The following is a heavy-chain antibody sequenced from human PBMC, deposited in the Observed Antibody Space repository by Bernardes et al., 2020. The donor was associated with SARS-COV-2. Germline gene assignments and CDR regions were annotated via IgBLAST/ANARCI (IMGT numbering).Heavy chain of an antibody. V-gene: IGHV3-33*01. D-gene: IGHD6-6*01. Sequence: GGSLRLSCAASGFTFRDYTMHWVRQAPGKGLEWVAVIWHDGSREYYVDSVKGRFAISRDNSNNTLYLQMNNLRAEDTAVYYCARAGYDSSSSGYYYYGMDVWGQGTTVTVSS. CDR2: IWHDGSRE. J-gene: IGHJ6*02. CDR1: GFTFRDYT. CDR3: ARAGYDSSSSGYYYYGMDV.